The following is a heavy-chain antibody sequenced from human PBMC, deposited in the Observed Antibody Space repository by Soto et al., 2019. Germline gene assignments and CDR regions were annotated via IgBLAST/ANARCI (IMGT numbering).Heavy chain of an antibody. Sequence: QVPLVQSGAEVKKPGASVKVSCKASGYTFTSYGISWVRQAPGQGLEGMGWVSAYNGNINYVQKLQGRVTMTTDTSTSIAYMELRSLRSDDTAVYCCGSNDDYIWRSYRGDAFDMGGQGTMVTVSS. CDR2: VSAYNGNI. CDR1: GYTFTSYG. CDR3: GSNDDYIWRSYRGDAFDM. V-gene: IGHV1-18*01. D-gene: IGHD3-16*02. J-gene: IGHJ3*02.